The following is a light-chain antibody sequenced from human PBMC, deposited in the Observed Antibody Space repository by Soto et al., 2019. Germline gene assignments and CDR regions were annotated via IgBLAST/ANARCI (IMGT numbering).Light chain of an antibody. J-gene: IGKJ3*01. Sequence: DILMTQSPSSLSASVGDRVTITCRASQSISSYLNWYQQKPGKAPNLLIYAASSLQSGVPSKFSGSGSGTDVTLAISSLQPEDFATYYCQQSYSAPFTFGPGTKVDIK. V-gene: IGKV1-39*01. CDR1: QSISSY. CDR2: AAS. CDR3: QQSYSAPFT.